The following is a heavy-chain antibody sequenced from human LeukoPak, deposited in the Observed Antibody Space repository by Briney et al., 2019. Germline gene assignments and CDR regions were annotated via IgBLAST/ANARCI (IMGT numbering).Heavy chain of an antibody. V-gene: IGHV3-30*03. Sequence: GGSLRLSCAASGLTLSRYGMHWVRQAPGKGLEWVAVISYDGSTKNYADSVKDRFTISRDNAENKLYLQMSSLRVEDTAVYYCAGVPNVREGDWFDHWGQGTLVIVSS. CDR3: AGVPNVREGDWFDH. CDR2: ISYDGSTK. D-gene: IGHD3-10*02. CDR1: GLTLSRYG. J-gene: IGHJ5*02.